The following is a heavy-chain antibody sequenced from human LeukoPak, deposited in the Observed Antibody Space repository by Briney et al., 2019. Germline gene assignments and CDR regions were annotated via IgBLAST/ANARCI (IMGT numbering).Heavy chain of an antibody. CDR1: GFTFSSYE. Sequence: PGGSLRLSCAASGFTFSSYEMNWVRQAPGKGLEWVSYISSCGGTIYYADSVKGRFTISRDNAKNSLYLQMNSLRAEDTAVYYCASSGYSYGYVGWFDPWGQGTLVTVSS. D-gene: IGHD5-18*01. J-gene: IGHJ5*02. CDR3: ASSGYSYGYVGWFDP. CDR2: ISSCGGTI. V-gene: IGHV3-48*03.